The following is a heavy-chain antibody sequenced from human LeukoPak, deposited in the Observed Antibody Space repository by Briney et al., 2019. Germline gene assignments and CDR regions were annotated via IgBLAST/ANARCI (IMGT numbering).Heavy chain of an antibody. J-gene: IGHJ4*02. CDR1: GFTFSNAW. CDR2: IKSKTDGRTT. D-gene: IGHD3-16*02. CDR3: TTDDVMITFGGVIF. Sequence: PGGSLRLSCAASGFTFSNAWMNWVRQAPGKGLEWVGRIKSKTDGRTTDYAAPVKGRFTISRDDSKNTLYLQMNSLKTEDTAVYYCTTDDVMITFGGVIFWGQGTLVTVSS. V-gene: IGHV3-15*07.